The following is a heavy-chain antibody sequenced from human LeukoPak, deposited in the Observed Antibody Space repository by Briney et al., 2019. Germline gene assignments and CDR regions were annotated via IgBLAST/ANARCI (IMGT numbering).Heavy chain of an antibody. D-gene: IGHD1-1*01. J-gene: IGHJ4*02. V-gene: IGHV3-74*01. CDR1: GLTLRNYW. CDR2: INGDGSDI. Sequence: GGSLRLSCAVSGLTLRNYWKHWVRQAPGKGLVWVSRINGDGSDISYADSVKGRFTISRDNAKNTLSLQMNSLTDDDTALYYCTGGFGHNWSPFENWGQGTLVTVSS. CDR3: TGGFGHNWSPFEN.